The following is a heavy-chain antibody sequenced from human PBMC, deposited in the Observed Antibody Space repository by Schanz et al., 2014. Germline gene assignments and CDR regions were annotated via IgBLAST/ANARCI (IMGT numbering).Heavy chain of an antibody. CDR1: GFTFSSYW. CDR3: ARDAVTSVLTPGFYY. V-gene: IGHV3-7*04. D-gene: IGHD4-17*01. CDR2: IKQDGSEK. Sequence: EVQLLESGGGLVQPGGSLRLSCAASGFTFSSYWMSWVRQAPGKGLEWVANIKQDGSEKYYVDSVKGRFTISRDNAKKSLYLRMNSLRAEDTAVYYCARDAVTSVLTPGFYYWGQGTLVTVSS. J-gene: IGHJ4*02.